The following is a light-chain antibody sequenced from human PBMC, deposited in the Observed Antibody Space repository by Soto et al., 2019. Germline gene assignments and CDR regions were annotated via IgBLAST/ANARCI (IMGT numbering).Light chain of an antibody. J-gene: IGLJ2*01. CDR2: EVS. CDR1: SSDVGGYNF. V-gene: IGLV2-8*01. Sequence: QSALTQPPSASGSPGQSVTISCTGTSSDVGGYNFVSWYQQHPGKAPKRMIYEVSKRPSGVPDRFSGSKSGNTASLTVSGLQAEDEADYYCSSYAGSNNNVFGGGTKVTVL. CDR3: SSYAGSNNNV.